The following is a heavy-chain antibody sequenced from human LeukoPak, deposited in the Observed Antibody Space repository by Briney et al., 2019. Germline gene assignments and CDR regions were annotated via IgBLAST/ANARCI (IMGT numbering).Heavy chain of an antibody. CDR2: IYYSGSA. D-gene: IGHD6-13*01. CDR1: GGSISSYY. V-gene: IGHV4-59*01. CDR3: ARVDRSSWPFYFDY. Sequence: SETLSLTCTVSGGSISSYYWGWIRQPPGKGLEWIGYIYYSGSANYNPSLKGRVTISVDTSKNQFSLTLSSVTAADTAVYYCARVDRSSWPFYFDYWGQGTLVTVSS. J-gene: IGHJ4*02.